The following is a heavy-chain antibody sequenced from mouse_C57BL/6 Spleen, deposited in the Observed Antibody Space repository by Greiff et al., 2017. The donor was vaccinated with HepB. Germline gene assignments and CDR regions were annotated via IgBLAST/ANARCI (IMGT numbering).Heavy chain of an antibody. D-gene: IGHD2-12*01. CDR3: ARSTTLYYYAMDY. CDR2: IDPSDSYT. V-gene: IGHV1-69*01. CDR1: GYTFTSYW. J-gene: IGHJ4*01. Sequence: QVQLKQPGAELVMPGASVKLSCKASGYTFTSYWMHWVKQRPGQGLEWIGEIDPSDSYTNYNQKFKGKSTLTVDKSSSTAYMQLSSLTSEDSAVYYCARSTTLYYYAMDYWGQGTSVTVSS.